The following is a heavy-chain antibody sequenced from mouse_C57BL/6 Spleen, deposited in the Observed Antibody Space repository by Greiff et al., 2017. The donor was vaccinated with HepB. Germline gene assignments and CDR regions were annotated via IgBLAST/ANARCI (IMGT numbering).Heavy chain of an antibody. CDR3: ARDSIYCGSSSFVD. V-gene: IGHV1-55*01. CDR2: IYPGSGST. J-gene: IGHJ3*01. D-gene: IGHD1-1*01. CDR1: GYTFTSYW. Sequence: QVQLQQPGAELVKPGASVKMSCKASGYTFTSYWITWVKQRPGQGLEWIGGIYPGSGSTNYNEKFKSKATLTVDTSSSTAYMQLSSLTSEDSAVYYCARDSIYCGSSSFVDWGQGTLVTVSA.